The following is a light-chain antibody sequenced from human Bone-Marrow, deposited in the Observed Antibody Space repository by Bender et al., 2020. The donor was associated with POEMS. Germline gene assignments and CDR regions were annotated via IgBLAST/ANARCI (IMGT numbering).Light chain of an antibody. V-gene: IGLV2-23*02. J-gene: IGLJ3*02. Sequence: QSALTQSASVSGSPGQSITISCTGTSSDVGSYNLISWYQQHPDKAPKLIIYDVTTRPSGVSDRFSASKSGNTDSLTISGLQAEDEADYYCCSYASSDTWVFGGGTKLTVL. CDR2: DVT. CDR3: CSYASSDTWV. CDR1: SSDVGSYNL.